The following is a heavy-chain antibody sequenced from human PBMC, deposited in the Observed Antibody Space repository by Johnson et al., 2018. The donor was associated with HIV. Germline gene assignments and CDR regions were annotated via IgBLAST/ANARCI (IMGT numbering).Heavy chain of an antibody. V-gene: IGHV3-9*01. D-gene: IGHD6-19*01. CDR3: AKGVYISGDTAFDI. CDR1: GFTFDDYA. CDR2: ISWTSGSI. J-gene: IGHJ3*02. Sequence: VQLVESGGGVVQPGRSPRLSCAASGFTFDDYAMHWVRQAPGKGLEWVSGISWTSGSIGYADSVKGRFTISRDNAKNSLYLQMNSLRAEDTALYYCAKGVYISGDTAFDIWGQGTMVTVSS.